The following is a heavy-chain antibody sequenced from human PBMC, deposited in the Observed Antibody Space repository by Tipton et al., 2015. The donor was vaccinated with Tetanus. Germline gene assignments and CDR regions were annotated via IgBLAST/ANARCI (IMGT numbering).Heavy chain of an antibody. D-gene: IGHD2/OR15-2a*01. CDR2: INPNSGVT. CDR3: ARDSQNIPTEGTSVAAY. V-gene: IGHV1-2*02. Sequence: QLVQSGAEVKNPGASAKVSCKASGYSFTGHYMHWVRQAPGQGLEWMGWINPNSGVTSYAQKFQGRVTMTRDTSPSTAYMELSRLRFDDTAVYYWARDSQNIPTEGTSVAAYWGQGTLVTVSS. CDR1: GYSFTGHY. J-gene: IGHJ4*02.